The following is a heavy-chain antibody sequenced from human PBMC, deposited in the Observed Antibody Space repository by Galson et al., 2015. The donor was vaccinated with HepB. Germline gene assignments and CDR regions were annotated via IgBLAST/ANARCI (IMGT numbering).Heavy chain of an antibody. CDR3: TANTAMVPLIDY. V-gene: IGHV3-15*01. CDR1: GFTFSNAW. J-gene: IGHJ4*02. D-gene: IGHD5-18*01. Sequence: SLRLSCAASGFTFSNAWMSWVRQAPGKGLEWVGRIKSKTDGGTTDYAAPVKGRFTISRDDSKNTLYLQMNSLKTEDTAVYYCTANTAMVPLIDYWGQGTLVTVSS. CDR2: IKSKTDGGTT.